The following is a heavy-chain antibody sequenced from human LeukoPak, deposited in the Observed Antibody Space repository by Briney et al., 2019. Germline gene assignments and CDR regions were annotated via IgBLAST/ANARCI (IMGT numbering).Heavy chain of an antibody. CDR3: ASAVTDCSGGSCYYQDANWYFDL. Sequence: PSETLSLTCTVSGGSISRYYWSWIRQPPGKGLEWIGYIYYSGSTNYNPSLKSRVTISVDTSKNQFSLKLSSVTAADTAVYYCASAVTDCSGGSCYYQDANWYFDLWGRGTLVTVSS. J-gene: IGHJ2*01. CDR1: GGSISRYY. CDR2: IYYSGST. D-gene: IGHD2-15*01. V-gene: IGHV4-59*01.